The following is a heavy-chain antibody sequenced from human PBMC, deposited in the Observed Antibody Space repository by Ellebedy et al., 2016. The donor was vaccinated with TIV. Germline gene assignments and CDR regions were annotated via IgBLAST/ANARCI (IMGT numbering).Heavy chain of an antibody. D-gene: IGHD3-10*01. V-gene: IGHV3-23*01. Sequence: GGSLRLXCAASGFTFSSYGMSWVRQAPGKGLEWVSSISGTSGTTYADSVKGRFTISRDNSKNTLYLQMNSLRAEDTAVYYCVYGSGSYDYWGQGTLVTVSS. CDR3: VYGSGSYDY. CDR1: GFTFSSYG. CDR2: ISGTSGTT. J-gene: IGHJ4*02.